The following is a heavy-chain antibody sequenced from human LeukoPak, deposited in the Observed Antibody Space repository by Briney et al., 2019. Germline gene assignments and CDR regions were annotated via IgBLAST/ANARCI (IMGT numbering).Heavy chain of an antibody. D-gene: IGHD6-19*01. CDR2: IIPIFGTA. CDR3: ASSIAVAGRYYFDY. V-gene: IGHV1-69*13. Sequence: ASVKVSCKASGGTFSSYAISWVRQAPGQGLEWMGGIIPIFGTANYAQKFQGRVTITADESTSTAYMELSSLRSEDTAVYYCASSIAVAGRYYFDYWGHGTLVTVSS. J-gene: IGHJ4*01. CDR1: GGTFSSYA.